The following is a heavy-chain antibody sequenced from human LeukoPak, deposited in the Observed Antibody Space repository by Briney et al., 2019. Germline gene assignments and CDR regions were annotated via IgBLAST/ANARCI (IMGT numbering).Heavy chain of an antibody. CDR1: GGSISSYY. CDR3: ARGYGETSTR. D-gene: IGHD4-17*01. J-gene: IGHJ4*02. CDR2: IYYSGST. V-gene: IGHV4-59*01. Sequence: SETLSLTCTVSGGSISSYYWSWIRQPPGKGLEWIGYIYYSGSTNFNPPLKSRVTISVDTSKNQFSLKLSSVTAADTAVYYCARGYGETSTRWGQGTLVAVSS.